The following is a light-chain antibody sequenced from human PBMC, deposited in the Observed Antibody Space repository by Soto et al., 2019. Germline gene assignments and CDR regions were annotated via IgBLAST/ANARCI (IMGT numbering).Light chain of an antibody. CDR3: QQYNDWPPNYT. V-gene: IGKV3-15*01. CDR1: QAISYN. Sequence: TVMTQSPGTLSVSPGERATISCWASQAISYNVAWYQHFPGQAPRLLIHGASTRANGVPARFSGSGSGTEFTLTITSVQSEDFATYYCQQYNDWPPNYTFGRGTRLDI. J-gene: IGKJ2*01. CDR2: GAS.